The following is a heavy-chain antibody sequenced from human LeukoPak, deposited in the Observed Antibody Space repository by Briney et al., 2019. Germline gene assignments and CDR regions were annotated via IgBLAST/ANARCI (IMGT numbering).Heavy chain of an antibody. CDR1: GYTFTGYY. D-gene: IGHD3-16*01. CDR2: INPNSGGT. CDR3: ARKYVEYYYYYYGMDV. Sequence: ASVKVSCKASGYTFTGYYMHWVRQAPGQGLEWMGWINPNSGGTNYAQKFQGRVTMTRDTSISTAYMELSSLRSEDTAVYYCARKYVEYYYYYYGMDVWGQGTTVTVSS. J-gene: IGHJ6*02. V-gene: IGHV1-2*02.